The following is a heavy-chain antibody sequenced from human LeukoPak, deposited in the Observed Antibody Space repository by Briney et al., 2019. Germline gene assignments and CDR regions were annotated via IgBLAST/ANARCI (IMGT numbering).Heavy chain of an antibody. V-gene: IGHV3-23*01. J-gene: IGHJ4*02. CDR1: GFTFSSYA. CDR3: AKSSQPLRSSSWFDY. CDR2: ISGSGGSI. D-gene: IGHD6-13*01. Sequence: GGSLRLSCAASGFTFSSYAMSWVRQAPGKGLEWVSAISGSGGSIYYADSVKGRFTISRDNSKNTLYLQMNSLRAEDTAIYYCAKSSQPLRSSSWFDYWGQGTLVTVSS.